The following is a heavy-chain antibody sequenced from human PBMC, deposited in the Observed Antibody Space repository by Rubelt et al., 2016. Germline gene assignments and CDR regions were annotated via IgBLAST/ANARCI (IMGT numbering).Heavy chain of an antibody. J-gene: IGHJ4*02. CDR1: GYSISSGYY. V-gene: IGHV4-38-2*02. CDR3: ARAPITLIRFDY. CDR2: IYHSGST. Sequence: QVQLQESGPGLVKPSETLSLTCTVSGYSISSGYYWGWIRQPPGKGLEWIGSIYHSGSTYYNPSLKSRVTISVDTSKNQFSLMLSSVTAADTAVYYCARAPITLIRFDYWGQGTLVTVSS. D-gene: IGHD3-22*01.